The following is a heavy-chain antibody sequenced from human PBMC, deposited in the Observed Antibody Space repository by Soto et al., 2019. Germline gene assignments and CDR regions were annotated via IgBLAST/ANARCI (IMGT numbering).Heavy chain of an antibody. D-gene: IGHD3-22*01. CDR3: ARDPDYYDSSGYYPEYFQH. Sequence: PGGSLRLSCAASGFTFSSYSMNWVRQAPGKGLEWVSHISSSSSTIYYADSVKGRFTISRDNAKNSLYLQMNSLRDEDTAVYYCARDPDYYDSSGYYPEYFQHWGQGTLVTVSS. J-gene: IGHJ1*01. V-gene: IGHV3-48*02. CDR2: ISSSSSTI. CDR1: GFTFSSYS.